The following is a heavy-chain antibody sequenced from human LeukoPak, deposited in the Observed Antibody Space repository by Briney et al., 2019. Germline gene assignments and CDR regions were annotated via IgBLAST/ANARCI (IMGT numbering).Heavy chain of an antibody. Sequence: ASVKVSCKASGYIFTNHGISWVRQAPGQGLEWMGIINPSGGSTSYAQKFQGRVTMTRDTSTSTVYMELSSLRSEDTAVYYCARGWELGRFDPWGQGTLVTVSS. J-gene: IGHJ5*02. V-gene: IGHV1-46*01. CDR3: ARGWELGRFDP. D-gene: IGHD1-26*01. CDR2: INPSGGST. CDR1: GYIFTNHG.